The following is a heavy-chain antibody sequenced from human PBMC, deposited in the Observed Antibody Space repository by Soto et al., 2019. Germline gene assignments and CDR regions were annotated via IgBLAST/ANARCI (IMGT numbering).Heavy chain of an antibody. Sequence: QVQLVQSGAEVKKPGSSVKVSCKASGGTFSSYAISWVRQAPGQGLEWMGGIIPIFGTTNYAQKFQDRVTITADESTGTAYREMSSLRSEDTAVYYWATEGHPGYRDGYGEVSWGQGTLVTVSS. CDR1: GGTFSSYA. V-gene: IGHV1-69*01. CDR3: ATEGHPGYRDGYGEVS. J-gene: IGHJ4*02. D-gene: IGHD5-18*01. CDR2: IIPIFGTT.